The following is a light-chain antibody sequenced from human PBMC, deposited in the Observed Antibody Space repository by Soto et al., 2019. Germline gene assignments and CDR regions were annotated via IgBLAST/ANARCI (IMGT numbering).Light chain of an antibody. CDR2: EVV. CDR3: KSYAGSNTYV. V-gene: IGLV2-8*01. Sequence: QSALTQPLSASGSPGQSVTISCTGTKNDIGVYDFVSWYQHHPGKAPRLIIYEVVQRPSGVPDRFSGSKSGNTASLTVSGLQAADEADYFCKSYAGSNTYVFGSGTKLTVL. J-gene: IGLJ1*01. CDR1: KNDIGVYDF.